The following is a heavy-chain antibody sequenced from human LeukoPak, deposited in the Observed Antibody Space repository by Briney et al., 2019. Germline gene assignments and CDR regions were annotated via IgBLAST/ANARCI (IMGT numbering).Heavy chain of an antibody. Sequence: SETLSLTCTVSGGSISSSSYCWGRLRPPPGKGLEWIGSIYYRGSTYYNPSLKSRVTISVDTSKNQFSLKLSSVTAADTAVYYCARPTPHGRAVWGKGTTVTVSS. CDR2: IYYRGST. CDR3: ARPTPHGRAV. CDR1: GGSISSSSYC. V-gene: IGHV4-39*01. J-gene: IGHJ6*04.